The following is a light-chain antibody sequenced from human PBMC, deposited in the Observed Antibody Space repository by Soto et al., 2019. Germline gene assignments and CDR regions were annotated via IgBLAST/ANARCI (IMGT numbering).Light chain of an antibody. CDR3: TAWDDSLSAVV. V-gene: IGLV1-44*01. J-gene: IGLJ2*01. CDR1: SSNIGSST. Sequence: QSVLTQPPSTSGTPGHRVTISCSGTSSNIGSSTVNWYQQIPGTAPKLLIYGNDQRPSGVPDRFSGSKSGTSVFLAISGLQSEDEADYYCTAWDDSLSAVVFGGGTKVTGL. CDR2: GND.